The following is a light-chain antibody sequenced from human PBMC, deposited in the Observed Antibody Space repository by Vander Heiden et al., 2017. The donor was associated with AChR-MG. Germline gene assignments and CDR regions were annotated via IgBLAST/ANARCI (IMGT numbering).Light chain of an antibody. CDR2: DVS. J-gene: IGLJ1*01. V-gene: IGLV2-14*03. CDR1: SSDIGTYNY. Sequence: QSALTQPASVSGPPGQSITIPCTGTSSDIGTYNYVSWYQQHPGKAPKLIIYDVSNRPSGVSHRFSGSKSANTASLTIAGLQTDDEADYYCSSYSPDTIFVFGAGTKVTVL. CDR3: SSYSPDTIFV.